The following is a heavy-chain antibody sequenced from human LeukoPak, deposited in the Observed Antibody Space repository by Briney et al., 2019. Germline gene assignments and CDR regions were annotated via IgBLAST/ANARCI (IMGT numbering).Heavy chain of an antibody. Sequence: GGSLRPSCAASGFTFSSYAMSWVRQAPGKGLEWVSAISGSGGSTYYADSVKGRFTISRDNSKNTLYLQMNSLRAEDTAVYYCAKTEYYYDSSGYPTCDYWGQGTLVTVSS. J-gene: IGHJ4*02. CDR1: GFTFSSYA. V-gene: IGHV3-23*01. CDR2: ISGSGGST. CDR3: AKTEYYYDSSGYPTCDY. D-gene: IGHD3-22*01.